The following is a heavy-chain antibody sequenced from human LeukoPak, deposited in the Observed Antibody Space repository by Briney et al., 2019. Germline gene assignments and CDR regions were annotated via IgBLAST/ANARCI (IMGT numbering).Heavy chain of an antibody. Sequence: GGSLRLSCAASGFSFSNYWMSWVRQAPGKGLEWVANIDQDGSENYYVDSVKGRFTISRDNARNSLYLQMNSLRAEDTAVYYCARDKIVGATHFDYWGQGTLVTVSS. J-gene: IGHJ4*02. CDR1: GFSFSNYW. CDR3: ARDKIVGATHFDY. CDR2: IDQDGSEN. D-gene: IGHD1-26*01. V-gene: IGHV3-7*01.